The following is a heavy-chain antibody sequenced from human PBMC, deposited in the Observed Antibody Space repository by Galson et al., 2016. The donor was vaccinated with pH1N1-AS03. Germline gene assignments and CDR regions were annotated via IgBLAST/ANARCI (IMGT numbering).Heavy chain of an antibody. Sequence: SVKVSCKASGYTFTRYYVHWVRQAPGEGLEWMGVIDPSGGGTTYAQKFQDRVTMTRDTSTSSAHMELSSLRFDDTAVYYCLAHGSGTQAYFDYWGQGTPVAVSS. CDR2: IDPSGGGT. D-gene: IGHD3-10*01. J-gene: IGHJ4*02. V-gene: IGHV1-46*01. CDR1: GYTFTRYY. CDR3: LAHGSGTQAYFDY.